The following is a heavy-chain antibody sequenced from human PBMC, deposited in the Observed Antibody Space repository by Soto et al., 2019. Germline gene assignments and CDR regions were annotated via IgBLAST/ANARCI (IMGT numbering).Heavy chain of an antibody. J-gene: IGHJ4*02. CDR2: IYYSGST. D-gene: IGHD2-2*01. V-gene: IGHV4-30-4*01. CDR3: ARVFPRGPAGGGPFDY. Sequence: SETLSLTCTVSVGSISSGDYYWSWIRQPPGKGLEWIGYIYYSGSTYYNPSLKSRVTISVDTSKNQLSLKLSSVTAAGTAVYYCARVFPRGPAGGGPFDYWGQGTLVTVSS. CDR1: VGSISSGDYY.